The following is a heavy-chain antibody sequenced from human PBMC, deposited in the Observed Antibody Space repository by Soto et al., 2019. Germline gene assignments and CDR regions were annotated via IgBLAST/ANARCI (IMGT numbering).Heavy chain of an antibody. D-gene: IGHD2-2*02. J-gene: IGHJ4*02. CDR1: GSRFSNYV. Sequence: SVKVSCKVSGSRFSNYVISWVRQAPGHGLEWLGRIIPIFNSTKYAQSFQGRVTITADKSTSTASLELSSLRSDDAAVYYCAREGRGKKAGYNGLVSLGYWGQGTLVTVS. CDR2: IIPIFNST. CDR3: AREGRGKKAGYNGLVSLGY. V-gene: IGHV1-69*06.